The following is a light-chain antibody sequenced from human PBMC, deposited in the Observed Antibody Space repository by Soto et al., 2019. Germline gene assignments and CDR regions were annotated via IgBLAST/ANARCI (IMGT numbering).Light chain of an antibody. J-gene: IGLJ2*01. CDR1: SSDVGKYNF. CDR3: TSYAGSSIPVV. CDR2: DVT. V-gene: IGLV2-8*01. Sequence: QSALTHPPSASGSPVQAATISCTGASSDVGKYNFVSWYQQHPGKAPKLMIYDVTERPSGVPDRFSGSKSGNTASLTVSGLQAEDEADYYCTSYAGSSIPVVFGGGTQLTLL.